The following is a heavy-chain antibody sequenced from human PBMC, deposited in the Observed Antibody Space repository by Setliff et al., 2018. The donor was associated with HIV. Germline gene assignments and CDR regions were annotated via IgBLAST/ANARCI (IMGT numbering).Heavy chain of an antibody. Sequence: PSETLSLTCAVSGGSISSRNWWSWIRQPPGKGLEWIGSIYYSGSTYYNPSLKSRVTISVDMSKNQFSLKLSSVTAADTAVYYCVRGPHTSSWYGGYAFDIWGQGTMVTVSS. CDR2: IYYSGST. CDR3: VRGPHTSSWYGGYAFDI. J-gene: IGHJ3*02. CDR1: GGSISSRNW. D-gene: IGHD6-13*01. V-gene: IGHV4-4*02.